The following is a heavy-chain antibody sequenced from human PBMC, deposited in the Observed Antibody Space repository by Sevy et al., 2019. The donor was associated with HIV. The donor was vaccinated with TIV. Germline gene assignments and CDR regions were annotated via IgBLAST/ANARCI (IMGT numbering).Heavy chain of an antibody. CDR1: GGSIITTNFY. Sequence: SETLSLTCTVSGGSIITTNFYWGWIRQAPGKGLEWIGYIKHRGHNYYNPSLKSRVTTSVDTSKNQFSLKVTSVTAADTAVYHCARGQGQAWFDPWGQGTLVTVSS. CDR2: IKHRGHN. V-gene: IGHV4-39*01. J-gene: IGHJ5*02. CDR3: ARGQGQAWFDP.